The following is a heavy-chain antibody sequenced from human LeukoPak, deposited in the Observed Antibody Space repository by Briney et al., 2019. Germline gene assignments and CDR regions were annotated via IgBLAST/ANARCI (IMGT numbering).Heavy chain of an antibody. Sequence: SQTLSLTCTVSGGSISSSSYYWGWIRQPPGKGLEWIGSIYYSGSTYYNPSLKSRVTISVDTSKNQFSLKLSSVTAADTAVYYCARSYGSGSYHDYWGQGTLVTVSS. D-gene: IGHD3-10*01. CDR1: GGSISSSSYY. J-gene: IGHJ4*02. CDR2: IYYSGST. V-gene: IGHV4-39*01. CDR3: ARSYGSGSYHDY.